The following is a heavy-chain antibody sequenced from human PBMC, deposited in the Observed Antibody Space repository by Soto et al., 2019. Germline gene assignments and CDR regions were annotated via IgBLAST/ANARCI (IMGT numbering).Heavy chain of an antibody. D-gene: IGHD3-22*01. V-gene: IGHV3-21*01. CDR1: GFTFTSYS. J-gene: IGHJ4*02. CDR3: ERGPDYYDSNDYYYDPDFDY. Sequence: PGGSLRLSCAASGFTFTSYSMNWVRQAPGKGLEWVSSISSSSSYIYYADSVKGRFTISRDNAKNTLYLQMNSLRAEDTAVYYCERGPDYYDSNDYYYDPDFDYWGQGTLVTVSS. CDR2: ISSSSSYI.